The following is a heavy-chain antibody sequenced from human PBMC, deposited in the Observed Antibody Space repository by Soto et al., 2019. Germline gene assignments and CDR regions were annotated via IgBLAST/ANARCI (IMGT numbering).Heavy chain of an antibody. CDR1: GGSISSYY. V-gene: IGHV4-59*08. D-gene: IGHD2-15*01. CDR3: ARRYGGNLHY. CDR2: IYYSGST. Sequence: QVQLQESGPGLVKPSETLSLTCTVSGGSISSYYWSWIRQPPGKGLEWIGYIYYSGSTNYNPSLKSRVTISVDTSKNQFSLKLSSVTAADTAVYYCARRYGGNLHYWGQGTLVTVSS. J-gene: IGHJ4*02.